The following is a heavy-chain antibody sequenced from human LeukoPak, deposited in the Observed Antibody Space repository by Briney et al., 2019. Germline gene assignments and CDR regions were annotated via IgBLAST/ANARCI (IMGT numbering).Heavy chain of an antibody. CDR1: GFTFSSYA. CDR3: ARAYSGSYYWGFDY. V-gene: IGHV3-53*01. CDR2: IYSGGST. J-gene: IGHJ4*02. D-gene: IGHD1-26*01. Sequence: GRSLRLSCAASGFTFSSYAMHWVRQAPGKGLEWVSVIYSGGSTYYADSVKGRFTISRDNSKNTLYLQMSSLRAEDTAVYYCARAYSGSYYWGFDYWGQGTLVTVSS.